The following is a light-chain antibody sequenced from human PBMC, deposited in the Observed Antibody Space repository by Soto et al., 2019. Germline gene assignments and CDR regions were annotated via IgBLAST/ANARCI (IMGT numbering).Light chain of an antibody. CDR2: NSI. V-gene: IGLV1-40*01. J-gene: IGLJ3*02. Sequence: QSVLTQPPSVSGAPGQRVTSSCTGSSSNIGAGYDVQWYQQVPGTAPKLLISNSINRPSGVPDRFSGSRSDTSASLAITGIQADDEADYYCQSYDRSLSGWVFGGGTKVTVL. CDR1: SSNIGAGYD. CDR3: QSYDRSLSGWV.